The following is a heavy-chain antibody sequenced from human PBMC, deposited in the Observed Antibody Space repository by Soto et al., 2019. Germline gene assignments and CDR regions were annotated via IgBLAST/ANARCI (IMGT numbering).Heavy chain of an antibody. J-gene: IGHJ1*01. D-gene: IGHD4-17*01. V-gene: IGHV3-30*03. Sequence: ESGGGVVQPGRSLRLSCAASGFNFRTYGIHWVRQAPGKGLEWVALISKDGSHSYYAHSVKGRFTTSRDNSQNKAFLQVNSLRADDTAVYFCARGTDYADLANAEYFHPWGQGTLVTVSS. CDR2: ISKDGSHS. CDR1: GFNFRTYG. CDR3: ARGTDYADLANAEYFHP.